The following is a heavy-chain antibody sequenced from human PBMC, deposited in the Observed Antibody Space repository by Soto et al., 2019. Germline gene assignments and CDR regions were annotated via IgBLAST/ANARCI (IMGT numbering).Heavy chain of an antibody. D-gene: IGHD3-10*01. Sequence: SVKVSCKASGGTFSSYAISWVRHAPGQGLEWMGGIIPIFGTANYAQKFQGRVTITADESTSTAYMELSSLRSEDTAVYYCARETGYYYGSGSWDWGQGTMVTVYS. CDR2: IIPIFGTA. CDR1: GGTFSSYA. CDR3: ARETGYYYGSGSWD. V-gene: IGHV1-69*13. J-gene: IGHJ4*02.